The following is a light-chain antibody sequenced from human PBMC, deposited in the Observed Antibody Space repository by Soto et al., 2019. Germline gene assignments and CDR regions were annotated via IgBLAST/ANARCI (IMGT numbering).Light chain of an antibody. V-gene: IGKV3-11*01. J-gene: IGKJ4*01. CDR1: QSVGSY. CDR2: DAS. Sequence: ETVMTQSPATLSVSPGERATLSCRASQSVGSYLAWYQHKPGQAPRLLISDASNRATGIPARFSGSGSETDFTLTISSLEPEDSAVYYCQQRSNWPSLTFGGGTKVDIK. CDR3: QQRSNWPSLT.